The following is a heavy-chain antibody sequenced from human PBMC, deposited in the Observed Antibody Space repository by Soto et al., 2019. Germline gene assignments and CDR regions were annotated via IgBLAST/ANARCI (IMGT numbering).Heavy chain of an antibody. CDR1: GFTFSSYA. J-gene: IGHJ4*02. Sequence: GGSLRLSCAASGFTFSSYAMSWVRQAPGKGLEWVSAISGSGGSTYYADSVKGRFTISRDNSKNTLYLQMNSLRAEDTAVYYCAKDDKDPANYDFWSGHFDYWGQGTLVTVSS. CDR2: ISGSGGST. V-gene: IGHV3-23*01. CDR3: AKDDKDPANYDFWSGHFDY. D-gene: IGHD3-3*01.